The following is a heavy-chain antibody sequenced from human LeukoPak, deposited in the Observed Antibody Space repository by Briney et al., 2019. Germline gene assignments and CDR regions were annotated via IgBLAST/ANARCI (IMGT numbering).Heavy chain of an antibody. J-gene: IGHJ4*02. D-gene: IGHD2/OR15-2a*01. V-gene: IGHV4-4*02. CDR1: GGSIDITNY. CDR2: ISHSGTI. Sequence: SSGTLSLTCGVSGGSIDITNYWSWVRPAPGKGLEWIGEISHSGTINYNPSLRSRVTMFLDRANNQFSLSLTSVTAADSAVYYCTRENRPFCPFAYWGQGVLVTVSS. CDR3: TRENRPFCPFAY.